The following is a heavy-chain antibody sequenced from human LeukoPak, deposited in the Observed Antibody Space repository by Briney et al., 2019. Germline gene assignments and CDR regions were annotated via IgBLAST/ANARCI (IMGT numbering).Heavy chain of an antibody. J-gene: IGHJ3*02. CDR2: IVVGSGNT. CDR1: GYTFTSYG. CDR3: AAGSANAFDI. D-gene: IGHD2-15*01. Sequence: SVKVSCKASGYTFTSYGISWVRQAPGQGLEWIGWIVVGSGNTNYAQKFQERVTITRDMSTSTAHMELSSLRSEDTAVYYCAAGSANAFDIWGQGTMVTVSS. V-gene: IGHV1-58*02.